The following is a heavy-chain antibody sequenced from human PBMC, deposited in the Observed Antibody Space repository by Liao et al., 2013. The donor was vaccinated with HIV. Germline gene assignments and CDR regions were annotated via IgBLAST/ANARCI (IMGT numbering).Heavy chain of an antibody. CDR2: IYTSGST. CDR1: GGSISSGSYY. Sequence: QVQLQESGPGLVKPSQTLSLTCTVSGGSISSGSYYWSWIRQPAGKGLEWIGRIYTSGSTNYNPSLKSRVTISVDTSKNQFSLKLSSVTAADTAVYYCARDLYDFWSGNHEDAFDIWGQGTMVTVSS. D-gene: IGHD3-3*01. CDR3: ARDLYDFWSGNHEDAFDI. J-gene: IGHJ3*02. V-gene: IGHV4-61*02.